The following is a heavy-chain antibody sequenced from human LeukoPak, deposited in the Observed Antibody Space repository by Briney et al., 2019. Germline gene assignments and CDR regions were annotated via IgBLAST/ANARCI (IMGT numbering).Heavy chain of an antibody. CDR3: AKGFGKAAADVFGGYTMDV. Sequence: GVSLRLSCVASGFTVNSNYMSWVRQAPGKGLEWVSLIYTGGSTYYADSVRGRFTISRDNSKNTLCLQMNSLRPEDTAIYYCAKGFGKAAADVFGGYTMDVWGQGTTVTVSS. J-gene: IGHJ6*02. CDR2: IYTGGST. D-gene: IGHD6-13*01. V-gene: IGHV3-66*02. CDR1: GFTVNSNY.